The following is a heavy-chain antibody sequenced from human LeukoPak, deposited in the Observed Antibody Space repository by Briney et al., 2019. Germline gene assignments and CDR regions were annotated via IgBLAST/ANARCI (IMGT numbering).Heavy chain of an antibody. J-gene: IGHJ4*02. CDR2: IRYDGSNK. CDR1: GFTFSSYG. CDR3: ARSSRWTIVVIPAAIGGFDY. D-gene: IGHD2-2*01. V-gene: IGHV3-30*02. Sequence: SGGSLRLSCAASGFTFSSYGMHWVRQAPGKGLEWVAFIRYDGSNKYYADSVKGRFTISRDNAKNTLYLQMGSLRAEDMAMYYCARSSRWTIVVIPAAIGGFDYWGLGTLVTVSS.